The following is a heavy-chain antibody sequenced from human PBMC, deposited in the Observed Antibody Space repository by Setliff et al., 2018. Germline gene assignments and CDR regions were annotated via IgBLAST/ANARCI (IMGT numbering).Heavy chain of an antibody. D-gene: IGHD5-18*01. Sequence: GGSLRLSCTASGFTFGDYAMSWVRQAPGKGLEWVGFIRSKAYGGTTEYAASVKGRFTISRDDSKSIAYLQMNSLKTEDTAVYYCTRAWIQLWFPDYWGQGTLVTVSS. V-gene: IGHV3-49*04. J-gene: IGHJ4*02. CDR2: IRSKAYGGTT. CDR3: TRAWIQLWFPDY. CDR1: GFTFGDYA.